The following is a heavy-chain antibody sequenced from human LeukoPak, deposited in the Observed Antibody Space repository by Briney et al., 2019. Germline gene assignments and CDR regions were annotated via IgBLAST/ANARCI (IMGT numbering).Heavy chain of an antibody. J-gene: IGHJ4*02. Sequence: PGGSLRLSCAASGFTFSSYWMSWIRQAPGKGLEWVSYISSSGSTIYYADSVKGRFTISRDNAKNSLYLQMNSLRAEDTAVYYCARGPSLITFGGVIPEFDYWGQGTLVTVSS. V-gene: IGHV3-11*04. CDR1: GFTFSSYW. CDR3: ARGPSLITFGGVIPEFDY. CDR2: ISSSGSTI. D-gene: IGHD3-16*02.